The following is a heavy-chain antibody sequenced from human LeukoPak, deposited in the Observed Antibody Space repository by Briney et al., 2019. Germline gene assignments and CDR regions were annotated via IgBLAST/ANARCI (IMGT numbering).Heavy chain of an antibody. V-gene: IGHV3-13*04. CDR1: GFTFSSYD. CDR2: IGTAGDT. CDR3: ARRDGYDFDY. J-gene: IGHJ4*02. D-gene: IGHD5-24*01. Sequence: PGGSLRLSCAASGFTFSSYDMHWVRQATGKGLEWVSAIGTAGDTYYPGSVKGRFTISRDNSKNTLYLQMNSLSAEDTAVYYCARRDGYDFDYWGQGTLVTVSS.